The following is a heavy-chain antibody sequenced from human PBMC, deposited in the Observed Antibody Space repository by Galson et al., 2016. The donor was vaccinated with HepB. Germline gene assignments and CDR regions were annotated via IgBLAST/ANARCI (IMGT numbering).Heavy chain of an antibody. V-gene: IGHV3-23*01. Sequence: SLRLSCAASGVIFNNYAMSWVRQAPGMGLEWVSSISGSADNSYYAESVEGRFTSSRDKSKSTLYLEMNSLRAEDTAVYYCVKVGGAGYYFDSWGQGTLVTVSS. J-gene: IGHJ4*02. CDR1: GVIFNNYA. CDR2: ISGSADNS. D-gene: IGHD6-19*01. CDR3: VKVGGAGYYFDS.